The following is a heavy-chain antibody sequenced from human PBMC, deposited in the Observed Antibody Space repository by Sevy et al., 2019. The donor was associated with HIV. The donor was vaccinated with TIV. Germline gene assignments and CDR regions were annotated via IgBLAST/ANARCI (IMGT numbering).Heavy chain of an antibody. V-gene: IGHV3-21*01. D-gene: IGHD3-16*01. CDR1: GFTFTSYT. J-gene: IGHJ4*02. CDR3: ARDEGGYDPLDY. CDR2: ISYSAEYI. Sequence: GGSLRLSCATSGFTFTSYTMNWVRQAPGKGLDWVSSISYSAEYIYYADSVKGRFTISRDNAKNSLFLQMNSLRVEDTAVYYCARDEGGYDPLDYWGQGTLVTVSS.